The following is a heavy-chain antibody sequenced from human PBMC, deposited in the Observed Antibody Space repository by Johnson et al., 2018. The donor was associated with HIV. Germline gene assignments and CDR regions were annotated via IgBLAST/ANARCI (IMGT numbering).Heavy chain of an antibody. CDR1: GFTFSSYG. Sequence: QVQLVESGGGVVQPGGSLRLSCAASGFTFSSYGMHWVRQAPGKGLEWVAVISYDGNNKYYADSVKGRFTISRDNSKNTLYLQMNSLRAEDTALYYCARDLGPNGRGAFDMWGRGTMVTVSS. V-gene: IGHV3-33*05. D-gene: IGHD1-1*01. J-gene: IGHJ3*02. CDR3: ARDLGPNGRGAFDM. CDR2: ISYDGNNK.